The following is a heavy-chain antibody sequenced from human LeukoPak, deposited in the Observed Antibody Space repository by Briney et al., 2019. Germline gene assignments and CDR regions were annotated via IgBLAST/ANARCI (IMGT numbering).Heavy chain of an antibody. Sequence: SVKVSCKASGGTFSNYAISWVRQAPGQGLEWMGGIIPIFGTANYAQKFQGRVTITADESTSTAYMELSSLRSEDTAVYYCARDSVLEWQLGGHGRGWYYYYYMDVWGKGTTVTVSS. CDR3: ARDSVLEWQLGGHGRGWYYYYYMDV. CDR2: IIPIFGTA. CDR1: GGTFSNYA. J-gene: IGHJ6*03. V-gene: IGHV1-69*13. D-gene: IGHD3-3*01.